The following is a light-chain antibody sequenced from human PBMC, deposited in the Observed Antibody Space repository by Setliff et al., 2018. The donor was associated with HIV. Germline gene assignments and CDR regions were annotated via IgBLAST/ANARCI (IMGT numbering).Light chain of an antibody. CDR3: SSYAGSDTWI. Sequence: ALAQPASVSGSPGQSITISCTGSSSDIGDYESVSWYQQHPGEVPKLMIYDVTKRPSGVSNRFSASKSGNTASLTISGLQAEDEAHYYCSSYAGSDTWIFGGGTKVTV. V-gene: IGLV2-23*02. CDR1: SSDIGDYES. CDR2: DVT. J-gene: IGLJ2*01.